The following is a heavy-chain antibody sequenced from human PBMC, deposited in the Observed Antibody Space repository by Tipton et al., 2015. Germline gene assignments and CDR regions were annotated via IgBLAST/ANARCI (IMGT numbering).Heavy chain of an antibody. Sequence: TLSLTCTVSGGSVNSANYYWSWIRQPPGKGLEWIGYISYSGTTNYNPSLKSRVTISVDTSKNQFFLNLSSVTAADTAVYYCARIRGRYVMDYWGQGTLVTVSS. J-gene: IGHJ4*02. CDR3: ARIRGRYVMDY. V-gene: IGHV4-61*01. D-gene: IGHD3-16*01. CDR1: GGSVNSANYY. CDR2: ISYSGTT.